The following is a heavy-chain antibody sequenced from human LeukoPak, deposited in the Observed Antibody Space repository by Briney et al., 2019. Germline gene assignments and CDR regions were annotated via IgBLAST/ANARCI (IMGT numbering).Heavy chain of an antibody. D-gene: IGHD4-11*01. CDR2: ISYDGSNK. J-gene: IGHJ6*02. CDR1: GFTFSSYA. CDR3: ARDRRKDYIRGSYYYYYGMDV. Sequence: PGRSLRLSCAASGFTFSSYAMHWVRQAPGKGLEWVAVISYDGSNKYYADSAKGRFTISRDNSKNTLYLQMNSLRAEDTAVYYCARDRRKDYIRGSYYYYYGMDVWGQGTTVTVSS. V-gene: IGHV3-30-3*01.